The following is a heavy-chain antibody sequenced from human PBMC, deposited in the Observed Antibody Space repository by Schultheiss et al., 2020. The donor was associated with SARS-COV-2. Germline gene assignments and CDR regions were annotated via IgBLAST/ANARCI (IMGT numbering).Heavy chain of an antibody. CDR1: GFTFSSYA. CDR3: AKDLTPLSTLWFGYYFDY. Sequence: GGSLRLSCAASGFTFSSYAMSWVRQAPGKGLEWVSAISGSGGSTYYADSVKGRFTISRDNSKNTLYLQMNSLRAEDTAVYYCAKDLTPLSTLWFGYYFDYWGQGTLVTVSS. CDR2: ISGSGGST. D-gene: IGHD3-10*01. V-gene: IGHV3-23*01. J-gene: IGHJ4*02.